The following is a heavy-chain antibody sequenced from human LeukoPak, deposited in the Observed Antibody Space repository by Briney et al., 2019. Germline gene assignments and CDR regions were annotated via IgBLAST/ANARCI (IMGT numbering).Heavy chain of an antibody. Sequence: GGSLRLSCAASGFRFSDYSMNWVRQAPGKGLEWISYIGIDSGNTHYADSVKGRFTISGDKTKNSLYLQMHSLRVEDTAVYYCARDYKYAFDNWGQGTLVTVSS. D-gene: IGHD5-24*01. J-gene: IGHJ4*02. CDR2: IGIDSGNT. CDR3: ARDYKYAFDN. V-gene: IGHV3-48*01. CDR1: GFRFSDYS.